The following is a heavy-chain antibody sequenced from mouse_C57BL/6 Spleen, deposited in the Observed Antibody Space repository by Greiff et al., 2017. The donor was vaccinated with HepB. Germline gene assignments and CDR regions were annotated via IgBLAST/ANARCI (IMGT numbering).Heavy chain of an antibody. J-gene: IGHJ2*01. CDR2: IHPNSGST. CDR3: ARSTGTEGDY. Sequence: QVQLQQPGAELVKPGASVKLSCKASGYTFTSYWMHWVKQRPGQGLEWIGMIHPNSGSTNYNEKFKSKATLTVDKSSSTAYMQLSSLTSEDAAVYYCARSTGTEGDYWGQGTTLTVSS. D-gene: IGHD4-1*02. CDR1: GYTFTSYW. V-gene: IGHV1-64*01.